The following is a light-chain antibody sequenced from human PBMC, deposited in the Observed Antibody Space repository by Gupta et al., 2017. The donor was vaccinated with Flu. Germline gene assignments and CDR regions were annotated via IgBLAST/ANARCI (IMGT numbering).Light chain of an antibody. CDR3: QSYDTCSHSLL. CDR1: SSTIGSHSD. Sequence: QSMLTQPPSLPGAPGQRVTLSCNGTSSTIGSHSDLHCYQHLTAAAPRLLIYGSINRASGVPDRFSASKSGASASLAITGLQPEEEADYYCQSYDTCSHSLLFGGGTKLTVL. J-gene: IGLJ3*02. CDR2: GSI. V-gene: IGLV1-40*01.